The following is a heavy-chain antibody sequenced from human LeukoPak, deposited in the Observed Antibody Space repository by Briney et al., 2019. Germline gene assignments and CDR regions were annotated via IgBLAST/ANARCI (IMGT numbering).Heavy chain of an antibody. Sequence: GGSLRLSCAASGFTVSSNYMSWVRQAPGKGLEWVSVIYSGGSTYYADSVKGRFTISRDNSKNTLYLQMNSLRAEDTAVYYCAKDGRPYSSGWYVDYWGQGTLVTVSS. D-gene: IGHD6-19*01. CDR3: AKDGRPYSSGWYVDY. CDR1: GFTVSSNY. CDR2: IYSGGST. J-gene: IGHJ4*02. V-gene: IGHV3-66*01.